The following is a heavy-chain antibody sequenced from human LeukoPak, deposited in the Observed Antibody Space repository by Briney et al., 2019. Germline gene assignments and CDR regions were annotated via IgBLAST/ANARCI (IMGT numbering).Heavy chain of an antibody. V-gene: IGHV3-7*01. Sequence: GGSLRLSCAASGFTFSSYWMNWARQAPGKGLEWVASINHNGNVNYYVDSVKGRFTISRDNAKNSLYLQMNSLRAEDTAVYYCASEGPLIAARKGIDYWGQGTLVTVSS. CDR1: GFTFSSYW. CDR2: INHNGNVN. CDR3: ASEGPLIAARKGIDY. D-gene: IGHD6-6*01. J-gene: IGHJ4*02.